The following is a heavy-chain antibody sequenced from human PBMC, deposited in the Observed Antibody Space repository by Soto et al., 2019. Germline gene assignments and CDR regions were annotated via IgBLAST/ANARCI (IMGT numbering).Heavy chain of an antibody. Sequence: SVKVSCKASGGTFSSYAISWVRQAPGQGLEWMGGIIPIFGTANYAQKFQGRVTITADESTSTAYMGLSSLRSEDTAVYYCATPSPGYYYDSSGQFDYWGQGTLVTVSS. CDR3: ATPSPGYYYDSSGQFDY. D-gene: IGHD3-22*01. CDR2: IIPIFGTA. J-gene: IGHJ4*02. V-gene: IGHV1-69*13. CDR1: GGTFSSYA.